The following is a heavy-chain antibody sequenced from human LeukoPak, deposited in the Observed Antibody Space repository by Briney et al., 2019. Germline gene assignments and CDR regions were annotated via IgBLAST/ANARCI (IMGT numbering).Heavy chain of an antibody. V-gene: IGHV3-48*01. CDR1: GFTFNDYR. CDR3: ARDSDYYHMDV. Sequence: SGGSLRLSCAASGFTFNDYRINWVRQAPGKGLEWVSYITSSSSIIYYADSVKGRFTISRDNAKNSLYLQMNSLRAEDTAVYYCARDSDYYHMDVWGKGTTVTVSS. J-gene: IGHJ6*03. D-gene: IGHD1-26*01. CDR2: ITSSSSII.